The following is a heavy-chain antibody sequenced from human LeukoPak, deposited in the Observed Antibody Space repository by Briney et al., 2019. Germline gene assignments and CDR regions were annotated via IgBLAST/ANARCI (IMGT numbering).Heavy chain of an antibody. Sequence: SETLSLTCVVSGVSVSSSKWWSWVRQPPGKGLEWIGQVYHDGGTKYNPSLKSRVTILVDKSKNQFSLKLSSVTAADTAVYYCARSPSSSISYYRFDYWGQGTLVTVSS. CDR1: GVSVSSSKW. V-gene: IGHV4-4*02. CDR2: VYHDGGT. D-gene: IGHD2-2*02. J-gene: IGHJ4*02. CDR3: ARSPSSSISYYRFDY.